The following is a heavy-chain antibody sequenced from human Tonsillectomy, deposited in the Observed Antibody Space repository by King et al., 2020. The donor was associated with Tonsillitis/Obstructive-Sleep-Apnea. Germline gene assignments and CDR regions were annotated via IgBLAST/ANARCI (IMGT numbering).Heavy chain of an antibody. Sequence: VQLQESGPGLVKPSETLSLTCTVSGGSISSYYWSWIRQPPGKGLEWIGYFYYSGSTNYNPSLESRVTISVDTSKNQFSLKLSSVTAADTAVYYCARGVATPRGWFDPWGQGTLVTVSS. V-gene: IGHV4-59*01. D-gene: IGHD6-6*01. CDR3: ARGVATPRGWFDP. CDR2: FYYSGST. J-gene: IGHJ5*02. CDR1: GGSISSYY.